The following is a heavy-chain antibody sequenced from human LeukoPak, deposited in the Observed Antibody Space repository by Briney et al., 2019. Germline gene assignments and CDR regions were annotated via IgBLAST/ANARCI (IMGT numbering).Heavy chain of an antibody. V-gene: IGHV3-30*04. D-gene: IGHD1-26*01. CDR3: ARELLLGDY. J-gene: IGHJ4*02. CDR2: ISYDGSNK. Sequence: GRSLRLSCAASGFTFSSYAMHWVRQAPGKGLEWVAVISYDGSNKYYADSVKGRFTISRDNSKNTLYLQMDSLRAEDTAVYYCARELLLGDYSGQGTLVTVSS. CDR1: GFTFSSYA.